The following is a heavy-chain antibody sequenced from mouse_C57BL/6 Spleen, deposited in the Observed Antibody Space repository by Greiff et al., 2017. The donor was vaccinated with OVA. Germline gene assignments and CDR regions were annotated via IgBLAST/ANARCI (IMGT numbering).Heavy chain of an antibody. CDR3: ARKGDYGSSYVMDY. V-gene: IGHV2-2*01. Sequence: VMLVESGPGLVQPSQSLSITCTVSGFSLTSYGVHWVRQSPGKGLEWLGVIWSGGSTDYNAAFISRLSISKDNSKSQVFFKMNSLQADDTAIYYCARKGDYGSSYVMDYWGQGTSVTVSS. CDR1: GFSLTSYG. CDR2: IWSGGST. D-gene: IGHD1-1*01. J-gene: IGHJ4*01.